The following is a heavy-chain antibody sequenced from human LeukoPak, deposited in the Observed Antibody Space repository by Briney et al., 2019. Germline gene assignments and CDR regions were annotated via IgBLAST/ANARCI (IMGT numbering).Heavy chain of an antibody. CDR3: AKAWGEYYAYVWAGDY. V-gene: IGHV3-23*01. D-gene: IGHD3-16*01. Sequence: GGSLRLSCAASGFTFSSYAMSWVRQAPGKGLEWVSAISGGGGSTYYADSVKGRFTISRDNSKNTLYLQMNSLRAEDTAAYYCAKAWGEYYAYVWAGDYWGQGTLVTVSS. CDR2: ISGGGGST. CDR1: GFTFSSYA. J-gene: IGHJ4*02.